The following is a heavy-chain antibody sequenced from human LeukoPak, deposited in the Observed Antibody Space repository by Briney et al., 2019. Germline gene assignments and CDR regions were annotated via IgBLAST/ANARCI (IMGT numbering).Heavy chain of an antibody. Sequence: SETESLTCTVSGGSINSYYWSWIRQPPGKGLEWIGYIYYSGDTNYSPSLKSRVTISVDRSKNQFSLKLSSVTAADTAVYYCARGQQTQWLVQDAFDIWGQGTMVTVSS. CDR2: IYYSGDT. V-gene: IGHV4-59*12. CDR1: GGSINSYY. D-gene: IGHD6-19*01. J-gene: IGHJ3*02. CDR3: ARGQQTQWLVQDAFDI.